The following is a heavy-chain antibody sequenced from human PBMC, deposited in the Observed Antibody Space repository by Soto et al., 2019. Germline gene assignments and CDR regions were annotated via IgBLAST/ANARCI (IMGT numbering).Heavy chain of an antibody. J-gene: IGHJ4*02. Sequence: EVQLVESGGGLVQPGGSLRLSCAASGFTFSSYAMHWVRQATGKGLEWVSAIGTAGDTYYPGSVKGRFTISRENAKNSLYLQMNSLRAGDTAVYYCARGFDGDYILDYWGQGTLVTVSS. CDR3: ARGFDGDYILDY. D-gene: IGHD4-17*01. V-gene: IGHV3-13*01. CDR2: IGTAGDT. CDR1: GFTFSSYA.